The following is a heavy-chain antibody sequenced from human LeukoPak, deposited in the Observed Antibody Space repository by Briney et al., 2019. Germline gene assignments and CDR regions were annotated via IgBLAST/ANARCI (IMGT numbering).Heavy chain of an antibody. CDR2: IYTSGST. CDR3: ARVPGFGGTLYYYYGMDV. CDR1: GGSISSYY. D-gene: IGHD3-10*01. Sequence: PSETLPLTCTVSGGSISSYYWSWIRQPAGKGLEWIGRIYTSGSTNYNPSLKSRVTMSVDTSKNQFSLKLSSVTAADTAVYYCARVPGFGGTLYYYYGMDVWGQGTTVTVSS. V-gene: IGHV4-4*07. J-gene: IGHJ6*02.